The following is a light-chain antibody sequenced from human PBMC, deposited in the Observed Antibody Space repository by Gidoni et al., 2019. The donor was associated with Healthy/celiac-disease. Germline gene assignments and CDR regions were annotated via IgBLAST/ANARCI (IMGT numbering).Light chain of an antibody. J-gene: IGLJ2*01. Sequence: QSVLTQPPSASGTPGQRVTISCSGSSSNIGSNYGYWYQQLPGTAPKLLIYRNNQRPSGVPDRFSGSKSGTSASLAISGRRSEDEADYYCAAWDDSLSVVFGGGTKLTVL. V-gene: IGLV1-47*01. CDR2: RNN. CDR1: SSNIGSNY. CDR3: AAWDDSLSVV.